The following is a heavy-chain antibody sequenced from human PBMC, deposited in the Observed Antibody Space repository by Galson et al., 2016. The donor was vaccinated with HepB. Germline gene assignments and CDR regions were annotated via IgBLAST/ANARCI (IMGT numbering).Heavy chain of an antibody. J-gene: IGHJ6*04. D-gene: IGHD2/OR15-2a*01. CDR1: GFTVSSNH. V-gene: IGHV3-66*01. Sequence: SLRLSCAASGFTVSSNHMSWVRQAPGKGLEWVSVIYSGGSTYYADSVKGRFTISRDNSKNTLFLQMNSLRAEDTAVYYCARDFRNFGLDVWGKGTTITVSS. CDR3: ARDFRNFGLDV. CDR2: IYSGGST.